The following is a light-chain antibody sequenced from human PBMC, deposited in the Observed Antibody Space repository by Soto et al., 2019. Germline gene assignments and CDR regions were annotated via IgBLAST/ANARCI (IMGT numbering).Light chain of an antibody. J-gene: IGLJ2*01. CDR2: ENN. V-gene: IGLV1-51*02. Sequence: QSVLTQPPSVSAAPGQKVTISCSGSSSNIGNNYISWYQQVPGTAPKLLIYENNRRPSDIPDRFSGSKSGTSATLGITGLQTGDEADYYCGTWDSSLSAGVFGGGTKRPS. CDR3: GTWDSSLSAGV. CDR1: SSNIGNNY.